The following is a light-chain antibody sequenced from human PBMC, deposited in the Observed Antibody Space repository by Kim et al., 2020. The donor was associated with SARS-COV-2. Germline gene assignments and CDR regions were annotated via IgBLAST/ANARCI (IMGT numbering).Light chain of an antibody. J-gene: IGLJ2*01. CDR1: KLGDKY. Sequence: SVAPGQTATITCSGDKLGDKYACWYQQEPGPSPVLVIYQDSKRPSGIPERFSGSNSGNTATLTISGTQAMDEADYYCQAWDSSTVVFGGGTQLTVL. V-gene: IGLV3-1*01. CDR2: QDS. CDR3: QAWDSSTVV.